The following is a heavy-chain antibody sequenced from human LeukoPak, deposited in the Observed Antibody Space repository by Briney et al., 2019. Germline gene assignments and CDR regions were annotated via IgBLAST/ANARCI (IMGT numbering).Heavy chain of an antibody. CDR3: ARGWFGELAAFEI. Sequence: SETLSLTCTVSGDSINNNNYYWGWIRQPPGKGLEWIGNIYYNGRTYYNPSLKSRVTISVDTSKNQFSLKLSSVTAADTAVYYCARGWFGELAAFEIWGQGTMVTVSS. J-gene: IGHJ3*02. V-gene: IGHV4-39*07. CDR1: GDSINNNNYY. D-gene: IGHD3-10*01. CDR2: IYYNGRT.